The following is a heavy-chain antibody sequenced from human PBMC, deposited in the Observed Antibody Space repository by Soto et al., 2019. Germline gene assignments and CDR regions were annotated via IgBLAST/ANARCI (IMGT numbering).Heavy chain of an antibody. D-gene: IGHD3-22*01. CDR2: IYTSGST. Sequence: SETLSLTCTVSGGSISSYYWSWIRQPAGKGLEWIGRIYTSGSTNYNPSLKSRVTMSVDTSKNQFSLKLSSVTAADTAVYYCARDPEYYYDSSGYLDAFDIWGQGTMVSV. J-gene: IGHJ3*02. CDR1: GGSISSYY. V-gene: IGHV4-4*07. CDR3: ARDPEYYYDSSGYLDAFDI.